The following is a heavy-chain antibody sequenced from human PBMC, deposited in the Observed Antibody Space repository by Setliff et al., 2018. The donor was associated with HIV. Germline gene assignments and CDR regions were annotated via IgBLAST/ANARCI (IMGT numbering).Heavy chain of an antibody. D-gene: IGHD2-21*02. CDR2: INAGNGDT. CDR3: VRDRFTWAYCGGACGWFDP. Sequence: ASVKVSCKASGYILTSYAIHWVRQAPGQGLEWMGWINAGNGDTKYSQKLQGRVAITRDTSASTAHMELSSLRSEDTAVYYCVRDRFTWAYCGGACGWFDPWGQGTLVTVSS. CDR1: GYILTSYA. V-gene: IGHV1-3*01. J-gene: IGHJ5*02.